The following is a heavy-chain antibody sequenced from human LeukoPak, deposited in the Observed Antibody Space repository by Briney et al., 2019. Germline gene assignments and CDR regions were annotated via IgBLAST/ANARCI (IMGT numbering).Heavy chain of an antibody. CDR3: ARANYDGSDY. Sequence: PSETLSLTCTASGGSISSYYWSWLRQPAGKGLEWIGRIYTSGTTNYNPSLKSRVTMSVDTSKNQFSLKMRSVTAADTAVYYCARANYDGSDYWGQGTLVSVSS. V-gene: IGHV4-4*07. D-gene: IGHD3-22*01. CDR2: IYTSGTT. J-gene: IGHJ4*02. CDR1: GGSISSYY.